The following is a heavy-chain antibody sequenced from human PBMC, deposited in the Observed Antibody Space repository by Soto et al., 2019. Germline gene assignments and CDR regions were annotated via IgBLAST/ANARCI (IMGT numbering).Heavy chain of an antibody. Sequence: SVEVCCKASGASVGRYAISWVRQAPGQRLEWMGGIIPIFGTANYAQKFQGRVTITEDESTSTAYMELSSLRSEDTRVYCRAGADYYNCNGYLDYELWGQRTRVSVTS. CDR3: AGADYYNCNGYLDYEL. J-gene: IGHJ2*01. CDR1: GASVGRYA. V-gene: IGHV1-69*13. D-gene: IGHD3-10*01. CDR2: IIPIFGTA.